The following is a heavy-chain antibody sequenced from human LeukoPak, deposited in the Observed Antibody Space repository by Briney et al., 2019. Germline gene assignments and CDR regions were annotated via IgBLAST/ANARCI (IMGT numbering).Heavy chain of an antibody. D-gene: IGHD3-9*01. V-gene: IGHV3-23*01. J-gene: IGHJ4*02. CDR1: GFTFSNYA. CDR3: AKDNYDVLTGYYRC. Sequence: PGGSLRLSCAASGFTFSNYAMSWVRQAPGKGLEWVSAISGSASSTYHADSVKGRFTISRDNSKNTLYLQMNSLRAEDTAVYYCAKDNYDVLTGYYRCWGQGTLVTVSS. CDR2: ISGSASST.